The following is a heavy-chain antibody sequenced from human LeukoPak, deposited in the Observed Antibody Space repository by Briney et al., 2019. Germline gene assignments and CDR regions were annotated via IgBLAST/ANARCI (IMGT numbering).Heavy chain of an antibody. CDR1: GFTFKSYV. V-gene: IGHV3-23*01. Sequence: GGSLRLSCAASGFTFKSYVMTWVRQAPGKGLEWVSGISDSGYNTNYADSVKGRFTITRDNSKNTLYLQMNSLRAEDTAVYYCAKGRATSYSYGMSVWGQGTTVTVSS. J-gene: IGHJ6*02. CDR2: ISDSGYNT. D-gene: IGHD1-1*01. CDR3: AKGRATSYSYGMSV.